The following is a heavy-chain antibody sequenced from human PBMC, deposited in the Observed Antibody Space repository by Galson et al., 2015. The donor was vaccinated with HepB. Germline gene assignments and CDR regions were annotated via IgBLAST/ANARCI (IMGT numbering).Heavy chain of an antibody. D-gene: IGHD1-1*01. Sequence: SLRLSCAASGFTFSSYSMNWVRQAPGKGLEWVSYISSSSSTIYYADSVKGRFTISRDNAKNSLYLQMNSLRDEDTAVYYCARGTVNLLGDREAPFDPWGQGTLVTVSS. CDR3: ARGTVNLLGDREAPFDP. J-gene: IGHJ5*02. CDR2: ISSSSSTI. CDR1: GFTFSSYS. V-gene: IGHV3-48*02.